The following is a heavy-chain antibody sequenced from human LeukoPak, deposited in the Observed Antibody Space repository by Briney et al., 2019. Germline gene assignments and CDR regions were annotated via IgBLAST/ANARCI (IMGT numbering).Heavy chain of an antibody. Sequence: GGSLRLSCAASGFTFSSYSMNWVRQAPGKGLEWVAVISYDGSNKYYADSVKGRFTISRDNSKNTLYLQMNSLRAEDTAVYYCARDRVGATDYFDYWGQGTLVTVSS. J-gene: IGHJ4*02. D-gene: IGHD1-26*01. CDR3: ARDRVGATDYFDY. V-gene: IGHV3-30*05. CDR1: GFTFSSYS. CDR2: ISYDGSNK.